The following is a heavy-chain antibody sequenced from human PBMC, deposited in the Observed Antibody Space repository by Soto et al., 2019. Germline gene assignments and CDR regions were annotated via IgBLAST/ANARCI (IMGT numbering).Heavy chain of an antibody. D-gene: IGHD3-22*01. CDR1: GDSVSSNSAA. CDR3: ARAVVYYYYSSGYDDYYGMYF. J-gene: IGHJ6*04. V-gene: IGHV6-1*01. Sequence: SQTLSLTCAISGDSVSSNSAAWNWIRQSPSRGLEWLGRTYYRSKWYNDYAVSVKSRITINPDTSKNQFSLQLNSVTPEDTAVYYCARAVVYYYYSSGYDDYYGMYFRGKGSTVPVSS. CDR2: TYYRSKWYN.